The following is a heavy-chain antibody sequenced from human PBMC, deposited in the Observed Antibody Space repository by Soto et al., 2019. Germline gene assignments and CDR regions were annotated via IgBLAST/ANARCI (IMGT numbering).Heavy chain of an antibody. D-gene: IGHD5-12*01. CDR3: ARDDSPFYSGYDLNSGLLFDP. CDR2: ISSSSSYI. J-gene: IGHJ5*02. CDR1: GFTFSSYS. V-gene: IGHV3-21*01. Sequence: GGSLSLSCAASGFTFSSYSMNWVRQAPGKGLEWVSSISSSSSYIYYADAVKGRFTISRDNAKNSLYLQTNSLRAEDTAVYYCARDDSPFYSGYDLNSGLLFDPWGQGTLVTVSS.